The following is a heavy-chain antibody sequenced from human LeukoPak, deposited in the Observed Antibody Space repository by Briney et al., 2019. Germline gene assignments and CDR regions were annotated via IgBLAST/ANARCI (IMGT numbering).Heavy chain of an antibody. CDR2: IHYSGRT. J-gene: IGHJ6*03. Sequence: SETLSLTCTVSGGSFSPYYWSWIRRSPGKGLEWIAYIHYSGRTNYNPSLKSRVTISVDMSKKQFSLKLGSVTAADTAVYYCARGVKFDYYYYMDVWGKGTTVTVSS. CDR1: GGSFSPYY. D-gene: IGHD3-22*01. V-gene: IGHV4-59*01. CDR3: ARGVKFDYYYYMDV.